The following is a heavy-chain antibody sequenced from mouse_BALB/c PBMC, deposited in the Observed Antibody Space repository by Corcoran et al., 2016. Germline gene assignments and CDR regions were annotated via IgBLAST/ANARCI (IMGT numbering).Heavy chain of an antibody. J-gene: IGHJ4*01. Sequence: EVQLQQSGPELVKPGASVKMSCKASGYTFNSYVMHWVKQKPGQGLEWIGYINPYNDGTKYNEKFKGKATLTSDKSSSTAYMELSSLTSEDSAVYYCARGGNYYSMYYWGQGTSVTVSS. D-gene: IGHD2-1*01. CDR1: GYTFNSYV. CDR2: INPYNDGT. CDR3: ARGGNYYSMYY. V-gene: IGHV1S136*01.